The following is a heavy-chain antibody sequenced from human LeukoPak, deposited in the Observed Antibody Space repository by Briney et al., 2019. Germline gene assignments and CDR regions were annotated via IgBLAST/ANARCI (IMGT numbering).Heavy chain of an antibody. Sequence: PGGSLRLSCAASGFTFSSYRMNWVRQAPGKGLEWVSSISSSSSYIYYADSVKGRFTISRDNAKNSLYLQMNSLRADDTAVYYCASDVNSWFDPWGQGTLVTVSS. CDR3: ASDVNSWFDP. CDR1: GFTFSSYR. D-gene: IGHD4-23*01. J-gene: IGHJ5*02. V-gene: IGHV3-21*01. CDR2: ISSSSSYI.